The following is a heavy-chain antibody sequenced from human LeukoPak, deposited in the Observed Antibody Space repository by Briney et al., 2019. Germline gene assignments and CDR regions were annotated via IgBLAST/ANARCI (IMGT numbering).Heavy chain of an antibody. J-gene: IGHJ4*02. CDR2: ISGSGGST. CDR1: GFKISDYY. CDR3: AKDSALGYCSSTSCYLFDY. D-gene: IGHD2-2*01. Sequence: PGGSLRLSCVASGFKISDYYIHWVRQAPGKGLEWVSAISGSGGSTYYADSVKGRFTISRDNSKNTLYLQMNSLRAEDTAVYYCAKDSALGYCSSTSCYLFDYWGQGTLVTVSS. V-gene: IGHV3-23*01.